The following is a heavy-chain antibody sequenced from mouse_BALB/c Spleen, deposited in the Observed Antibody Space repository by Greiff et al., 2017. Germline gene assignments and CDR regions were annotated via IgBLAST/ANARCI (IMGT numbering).Heavy chain of an antibody. Sequence: VQLQQSGPGLVAPSQSLSITCTVSGFSLTSYGVHWVRQPPGKGLEWLGVIWAGGSTNYNSALMSRLSISKDNSKSQVFLEMNSLQTDDTAMYYCARILGYAMDYWGQGTSVTVSS. CDR1: GFSLTSYG. CDR2: IWAGGST. CDR3: ARILGYAMDY. J-gene: IGHJ4*01. V-gene: IGHV2-9*02.